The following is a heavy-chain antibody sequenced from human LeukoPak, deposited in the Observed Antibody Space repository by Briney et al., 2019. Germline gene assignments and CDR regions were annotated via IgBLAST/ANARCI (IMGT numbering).Heavy chain of an antibody. V-gene: IGHV3-23*01. D-gene: IGHD6-13*01. CDR1: GFSFGSEA. J-gene: IGHJ4*02. Sequence: GGSLRLSCTVSGFSFGSEAMSWVRQAPGRGLEWVSSISPAGGTTYYADSVKGRFTISRDNSKNTLYVQMGSLRVEDTAVYYCAKSRSGSSNWALRIFDNWGQGTLVSVSS. CDR3: AKSRSGSSNWALRIFDN. CDR2: ISPAGGTT.